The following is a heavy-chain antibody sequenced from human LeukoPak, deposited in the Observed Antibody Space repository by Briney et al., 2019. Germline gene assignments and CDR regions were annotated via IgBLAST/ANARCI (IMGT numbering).Heavy chain of an antibody. Sequence: VGCLRLSCADSGFTFISDATSCVRPAPGKGLEWVSRICGNGGYTYYADSVKGRFTISRDNYKNTLYLHMNSLRAEDTAVYYCAKAPYYSSSWYFFDYWGQGTLVTVSS. D-gene: IGHD6-13*01. CDR3: AKAPYYSSSWYFFDY. V-gene: IGHV3-23*01. CDR1: GFTFISDA. J-gene: IGHJ4*02. CDR2: ICGNGGYT.